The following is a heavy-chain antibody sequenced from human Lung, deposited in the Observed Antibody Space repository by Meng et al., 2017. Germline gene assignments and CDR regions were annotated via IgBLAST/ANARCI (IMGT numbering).Heavy chain of an antibody. CDR2: IYHSGRT. V-gene: IGHV4-4*03. J-gene: IGHJ5*02. Sequence: LPESGPGLVQPPGPLSLTCAVFGGSISSRNWWSWVRQSPGKGLEWIGEIYHSGRTNYNPSLESRVTISLDKSQNHFSLKVKSVTAADTAVYYCVRGGQDQAYYDFWSGPFDPWGQGTLVTVSS. CDR3: VRGGQDQAYYDFWSGPFDP. CDR1: GGSISSRNW. D-gene: IGHD3-3*01.